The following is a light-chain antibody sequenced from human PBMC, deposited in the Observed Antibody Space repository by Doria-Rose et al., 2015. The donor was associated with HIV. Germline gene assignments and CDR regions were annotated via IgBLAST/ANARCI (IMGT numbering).Light chain of an antibody. CDR2: DGS. Sequence: EIVLTQSPGTLPLSPAERATLSCRASQCSRSTYLAWYQQKPGQAPSLLIYDGSTRATGIPDRFSASGSGTDFTLTINRLEPEDLALYYCHQYGTSWTFGQGTKVEI. CDR1: QCSRSTY. V-gene: IGKV3-20*01. J-gene: IGKJ1*01. CDR3: HQYGTSWT.